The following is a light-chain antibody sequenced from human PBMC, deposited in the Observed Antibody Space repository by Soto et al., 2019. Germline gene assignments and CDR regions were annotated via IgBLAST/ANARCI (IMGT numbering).Light chain of an antibody. J-gene: IGKJ1*01. CDR3: HQYGSSPWT. CDR1: QSVSGY. Sequence: EIVLTQSPATLSLSPGERATLSCRASQSVSGYLAWYQQKPGQAPRLLIYDASKRATGIPARFSGSGFGTDFTLTVTRLESEDFAVYSCHQYGSSPWTFGQGTKVDIK. V-gene: IGKV3-20*01. CDR2: DAS.